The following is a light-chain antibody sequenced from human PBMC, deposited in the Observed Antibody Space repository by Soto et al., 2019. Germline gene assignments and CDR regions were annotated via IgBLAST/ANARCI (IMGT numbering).Light chain of an antibody. CDR2: DTS. J-gene: IGKJ1*01. V-gene: IGKV3-11*01. CDR3: EQRDSWPPWT. Sequence: EVVLTQSPATLSLSPGGRATLSCRASEDVDIYLAWYQQRPGQAPRLLIYDTSKRATGIPARFTGTGSGTDFPLTVGSPEPEVFAVYYWEQRDSWPPWTFGRGTKVEIK. CDR1: EDVDIY.